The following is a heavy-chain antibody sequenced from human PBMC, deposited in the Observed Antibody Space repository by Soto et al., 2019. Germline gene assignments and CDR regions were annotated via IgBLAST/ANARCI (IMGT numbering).Heavy chain of an antibody. Sequence: ESLKISCKASGFNFNTYWIAWVRQMPGKGLEWMGIIYPGDSDTRYSPSFQGQVTISADKSITTAYLHWSGLKASDTAMYYCARTQQASGYSSSFYLGYWGQGTLVTVSS. CDR1: GFNFNTYW. D-gene: IGHD6-13*01. CDR2: IYPGDSDT. J-gene: IGHJ4*02. CDR3: ARTQQASGYSSSFYLGY. V-gene: IGHV5-51*01.